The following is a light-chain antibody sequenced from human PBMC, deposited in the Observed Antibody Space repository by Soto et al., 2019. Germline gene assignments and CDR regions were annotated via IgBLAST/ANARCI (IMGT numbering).Light chain of an antibody. CDR3: QQNYSTPRT. CDR2: AAF. CDR1: QSISSY. V-gene: IGKV1-39*01. Sequence: DVQMTQSPSSLSASVGDRVTITCRASQSISSYLHWYQQKPGKAPKLLIYAAFSLQSGVPSRFTGSGSGTDFTLTISSLQPEDSATYYCQQNYSTPRTFGQGTKLEIK. J-gene: IGKJ2*01.